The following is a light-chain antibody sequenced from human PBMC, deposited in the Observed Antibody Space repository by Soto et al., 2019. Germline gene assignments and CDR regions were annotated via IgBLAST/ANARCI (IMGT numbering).Light chain of an antibody. J-gene: IGKJ4*02. CDR2: KAS. CDR1: QSIRDL. CDR3: QPYDNHSP. Sequence: IQMTQSPSTLSASVGDRVTITCRASQSIRDLLAWYQQKPGEAPKLLIYKASSLESGVPSRFSGSGSGTQFSLTINSPQPDDFATYYCQPYDNHSPFGGGTKVEIK. V-gene: IGKV1-5*03.